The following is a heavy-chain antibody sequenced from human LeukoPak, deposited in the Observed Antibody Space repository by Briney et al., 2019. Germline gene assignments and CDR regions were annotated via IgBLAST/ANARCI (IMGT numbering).Heavy chain of an antibody. CDR2: IYSSGST. Sequence: SETLSLTCTVSGGSISRNNYYWGWIRQPPGKGLEWIGSIYSSGSTYYNPSVKSRGTISVDTSNNQFSLKLSSVTAADTAVYYCARVRKVIVATIWGGLIGALDIWGQGTMVTVSS. CDR1: GGSISRNNYY. V-gene: IGHV4-39*07. CDR3: ARVRKVIVATIWGGLIGALDI. J-gene: IGHJ3*02. D-gene: IGHD5-12*01.